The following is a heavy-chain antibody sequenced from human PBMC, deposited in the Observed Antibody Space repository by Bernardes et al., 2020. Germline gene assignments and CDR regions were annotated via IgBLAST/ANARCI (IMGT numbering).Heavy chain of an antibody. J-gene: IGHJ4*02. V-gene: IGHV4-39*01. CDR3: ARTEYAGVDY. CDR2: IYYSGRT. CDR1: GGSLRSSSYY. D-gene: IGHD1-26*01. Sequence: SETLSLTCTVSGGSLRSSSYYWGWIRQPTGKGLEWIGSIYYSGRTYYNPSLKSRVTISVDTSKNQFSLKLSSVTAADTAVYYCARTEYAGVDYWGQGTLVTVSS.